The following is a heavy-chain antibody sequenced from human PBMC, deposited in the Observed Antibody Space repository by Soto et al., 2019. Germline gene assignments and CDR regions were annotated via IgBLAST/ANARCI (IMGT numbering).Heavy chain of an antibody. D-gene: IGHD3-22*01. V-gene: IGHV4-4*02. CDR2: IYHSGST. CDR3: ARGSSGYNWDYYYGMDV. CDR1: GGSISSSNC. Sequence: SETLSLTCAVSGGSISSSNCWSWVRQPLGKGLEWIGEIYHSGSTNYNPSLKSRVTISVDKSKNQFSLKLSSVTAADTAVYYCARGSSGYNWDYYYGMDVWGQGTTVTVSS. J-gene: IGHJ6*02.